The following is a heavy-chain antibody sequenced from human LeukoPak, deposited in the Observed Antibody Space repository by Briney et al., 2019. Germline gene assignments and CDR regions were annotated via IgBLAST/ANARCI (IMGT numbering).Heavy chain of an antibody. V-gene: IGHV3-23*01. Sequence: GGSLRLSCAASGFTFSGNAMSWVRQAPGKGLEWVSAISGSGGSTYYADSVKGRFTISRDNSKNTLYLQMNSLRAEDTAVYYCAKGEYSSSWYPFDYWGQGTLVTVSS. CDR3: AKGEYSSSWYPFDY. CDR1: GFTFSGNA. CDR2: ISGSGGST. J-gene: IGHJ4*02. D-gene: IGHD6-13*01.